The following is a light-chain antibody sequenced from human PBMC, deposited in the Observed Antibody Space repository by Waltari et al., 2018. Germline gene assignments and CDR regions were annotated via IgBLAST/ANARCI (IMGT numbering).Light chain of an antibody. J-gene: IGKJ1*01. CDR3: QQYNSYSPA. CDR1: QSISSW. CDR2: KAS. V-gene: IGKV1-5*03. Sequence: DIQMTQSPSPLSPSVADRVTITCRASQSISSWLAWYQQKPGKAPKLLIYKASSLESGVPSRFSGSGSGTEFTLTISSLQPDDFATYYCQQYNSYSPAFGQGTKVEIK.